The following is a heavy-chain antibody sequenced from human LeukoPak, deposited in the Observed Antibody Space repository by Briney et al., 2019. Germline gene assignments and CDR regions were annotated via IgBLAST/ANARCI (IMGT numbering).Heavy chain of an antibody. J-gene: IGHJ4*02. CDR2: ISGDGSDT. CDR1: GFTFNNYW. CDR3: ARDRGWRQIDY. D-gene: IGHD5-24*01. Sequence: GGSLRLSCAASGFTFNNYWMQWVRHAPGKGLVWVSIISGDGSDTTYADSVKGRFTISRDNAKNTLYLQMTSLRAEDTAVYYCARDRGWRQIDYWGQGTLVAVSS. V-gene: IGHV3-74*01.